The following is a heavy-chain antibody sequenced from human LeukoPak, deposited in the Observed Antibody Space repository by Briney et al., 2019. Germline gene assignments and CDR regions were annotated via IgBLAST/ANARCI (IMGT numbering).Heavy chain of an antibody. V-gene: IGHV4-59*12. D-gene: IGHD3-10*02. Sequence: KPSETLSLTCTVSGGSISSYYWSWIRQPPGKGLEWIGYIYYSGSTNYNPSLKSRVTISVDTSKNQFSLKLSSVTAADTAVYYCALMVGSAGRDIWGQGTMVTVSS. CDR3: ALMVGSAGRDI. J-gene: IGHJ3*02. CDR1: GGSISSYY. CDR2: IYYSGST.